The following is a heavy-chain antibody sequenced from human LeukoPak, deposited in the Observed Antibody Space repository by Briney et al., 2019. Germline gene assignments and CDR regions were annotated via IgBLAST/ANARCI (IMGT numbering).Heavy chain of an antibody. V-gene: IGHV4-30-2*02. CDR2: IYHSGST. CDR3: ARQNDYGSGKYGTEYYYYGMDV. CDR1: GGAITSGGYS. J-gene: IGHJ6*02. Sequence: SETLSLTCTVSGGAITSGGYSWNWIRQPPGKGLEWIGYIYHSGSTYYNPSLKSRVTISVDTSKNQFSLKLSSVTAADTAVYYCARQNDYGSGKYGTEYYYYGMDVWGQGTTVTVSS. D-gene: IGHD3-10*01.